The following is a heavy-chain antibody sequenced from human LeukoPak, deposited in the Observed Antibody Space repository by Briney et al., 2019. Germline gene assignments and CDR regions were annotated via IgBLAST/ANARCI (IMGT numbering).Heavy chain of an antibody. CDR1: GYTFTSYG. J-gene: IGHJ3*02. V-gene: IGHV1-18*01. Sequence: ASVKVSCKASGYTFTSYGISWVRQAPGQGLEWMGWISAYNGNTNYAQKLQGRVTMTTDTSTSTAYMELRSLRSDDTAIYYCARDNERWPHYAFDIWGQGTMVTVSS. D-gene: IGHD5-24*01. CDR3: ARDNERWPHYAFDI. CDR2: ISAYNGNT.